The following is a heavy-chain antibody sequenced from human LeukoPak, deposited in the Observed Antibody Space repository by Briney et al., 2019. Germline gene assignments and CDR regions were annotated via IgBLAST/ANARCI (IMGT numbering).Heavy chain of an antibody. Sequence: ASVKVSCKASGYTFTGYYLHWVRQAPGQGLEWMGWTNPNSGATNYAQKFQGRVTMTSDTSISTAYMELSRLRSDDTAVYYCAKNTTVTIDYWGQGTLVTVSS. CDR3: AKNTTVTIDY. J-gene: IGHJ4*02. D-gene: IGHD4-17*01. V-gene: IGHV1-2*02. CDR1: GYTFTGYY. CDR2: TNPNSGAT.